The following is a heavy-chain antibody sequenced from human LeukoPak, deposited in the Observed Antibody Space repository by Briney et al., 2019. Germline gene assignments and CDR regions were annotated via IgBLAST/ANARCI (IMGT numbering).Heavy chain of an antibody. CDR3: ARDAALSGYYYYYMDV. V-gene: IGHV4-4*07. Sequence: SETLSLTCTVSGGSISSYYWSWIRQPAGKGLESIGRIYTSGSTNYNPSLKSRVTMSVDTSKNQFSLKLTSVTAADTAVYYCARDAALSGYYYYYMDVWGKGTTVTVSS. D-gene: IGHD6-13*01. CDR1: GGSISSYY. J-gene: IGHJ6*03. CDR2: IYTSGST.